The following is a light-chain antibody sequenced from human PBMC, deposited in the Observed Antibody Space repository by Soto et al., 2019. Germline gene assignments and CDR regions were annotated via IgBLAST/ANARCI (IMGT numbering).Light chain of an antibody. V-gene: IGKV3D-20*02. J-gene: IGKJ4*01. CDR1: QSVSSPY. Sequence: EIVLTQSPGTLSLSPGERATLSCRASQSVSSPYLAWYQQKPGQARRLLIFGASSRATGIPDRFSGSGSGTEFTLTISSLEPEDSAVYYCQQRSNWPLTFGGGTRVEIK. CDR3: QQRSNWPLT. CDR2: GAS.